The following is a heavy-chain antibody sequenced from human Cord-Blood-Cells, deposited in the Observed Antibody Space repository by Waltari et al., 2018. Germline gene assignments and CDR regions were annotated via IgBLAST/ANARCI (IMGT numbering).Heavy chain of an antibody. CDR1: GYTLADFS. CDR2: FDPEDGET. Sequence: QLQLVQSGAALKKPGAPVKDSCKVSGYTLADFSMHWVRQAPGKGLEWMGGFDPEDGETIYAQKFQGRVTMTEDTSTDTAYMELSSLRSEDTAVYYCASLEAFDIWGQGTMVTVSS. CDR3: ASLEAFDI. V-gene: IGHV1-24*01. J-gene: IGHJ3*02.